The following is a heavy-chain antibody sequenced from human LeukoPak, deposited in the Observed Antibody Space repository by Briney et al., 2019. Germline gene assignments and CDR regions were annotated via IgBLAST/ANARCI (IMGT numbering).Heavy chain of an antibody. CDR1: GGSISSYY. CDR2: IYYSGST. D-gene: IGHD3-10*01. J-gene: IGHJ5*02. CDR3: ARTEGLYYGSGSYSHPTVDNWFDP. Sequence: SETLSLTCTVSGGSISSYYWSWIRQPPGKGLEGIGYIYYSGSTNYNPSLKSRVTISVDTSKNQFSVKMSSETAADTAVYYCARTEGLYYGSGSYSHPTVDNWFDPWGQGTLVTVSS. V-gene: IGHV4-59*08.